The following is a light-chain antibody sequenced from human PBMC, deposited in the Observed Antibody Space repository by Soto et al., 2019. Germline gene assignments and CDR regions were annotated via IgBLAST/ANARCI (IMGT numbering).Light chain of an antibody. CDR3: QQYGSSPLT. CDR1: QSVSSSY. CDR2: GAS. Sequence: EIVLTQSPGTLSLSQGERATLSCRASQSVSSSYLAWYQQKPGQAPRLLIYGASNRATGIPFRFSGSGSGTDFTLTISRLEPEDFAVYYCQQYGSSPLTFGGGTKVEIK. J-gene: IGKJ4*01. V-gene: IGKV3-20*01.